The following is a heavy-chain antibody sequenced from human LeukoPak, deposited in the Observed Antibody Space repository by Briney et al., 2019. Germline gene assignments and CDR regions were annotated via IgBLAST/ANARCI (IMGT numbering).Heavy chain of an antibody. CDR1: GFSFRDFW. Sequence: HAGGSLRLSCAASGFSFRDFWMTWVRQAPGKGLEWVANKNQGGNLKYYVDSVKGRFTISRDDAESSLYVQMNNLKDEDTAVYYCARFGYSGWNLENWGQGTLVTVSS. D-gene: IGHD5-12*01. CDR3: ARFGYSGWNLEN. CDR2: KNQGGNLK. J-gene: IGHJ4*02. V-gene: IGHV3-7*01.